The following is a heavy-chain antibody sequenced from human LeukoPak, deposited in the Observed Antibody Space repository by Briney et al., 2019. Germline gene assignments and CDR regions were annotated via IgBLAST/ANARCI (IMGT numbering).Heavy chain of an antibody. J-gene: IGHJ4*02. CDR2: ISTSSGTI. V-gene: IGHV3-48*01. Sequence: PGGSLRLSCAASGFTFSSYSMNCVRQAPGKGLEWVSYISTSSGTIYYADSLKGRFTISRDNAKNSLYLQMNSLRAEDTAVYYCARDHSNWEGVDYWGQGTLVTVSS. CDR3: ARDHSNWEGVDY. D-gene: IGHD1-1*01. CDR1: GFTFSSYS.